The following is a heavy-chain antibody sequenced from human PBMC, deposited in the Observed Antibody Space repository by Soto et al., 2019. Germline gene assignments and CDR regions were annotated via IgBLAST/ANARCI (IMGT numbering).Heavy chain of an antibody. J-gene: IGHJ4*02. V-gene: IGHV4-59*01. Sequence: QVQLQESGPGLVKPSETLSLTCTVSGGSINNYYWSWIRQPPGKGLEWIGYIYYSGSTNYNPSLKSRVTISVDTSKNQFSLKLSSVTAADTAVYCCARRYGGNFDYWGQGTLVTVSS. CDR2: IYYSGST. CDR1: GGSINNYY. D-gene: IGHD1-26*01. CDR3: ARRYGGNFDY.